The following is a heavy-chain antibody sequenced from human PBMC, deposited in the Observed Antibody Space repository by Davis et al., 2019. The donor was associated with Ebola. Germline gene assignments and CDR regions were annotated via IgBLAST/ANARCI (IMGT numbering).Heavy chain of an antibody. Sequence: PSETLSLTCTVSSGSISSGYYYWSWIRQPLGKGLEYIGYIYYSGSTYYNPSLESRVTISLDTSKKQFSLNLSSVTAADTAVYYCARDRIFWSASGAFDIWGPGTMVTVSS. V-gene: IGHV4-30-4*01. CDR3: ARDRIFWSASGAFDI. CDR2: IYYSGST. CDR1: SGSISSGYYY. J-gene: IGHJ3*02. D-gene: IGHD3-3*01.